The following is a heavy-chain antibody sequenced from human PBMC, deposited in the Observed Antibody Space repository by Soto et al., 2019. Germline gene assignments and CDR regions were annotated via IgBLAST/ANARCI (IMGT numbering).Heavy chain of an antibody. Sequence: PGESLKISCKGSGYSFTSYWIGWVRQMPGKGLEWMGIIYPDDSDTRYSPSFQGQVTISADKSISTAYLQWSSLKASDTAMYYCARREYSSSSDDYYYGMDVWGQGTTVTVSS. D-gene: IGHD6-6*01. CDR2: IYPDDSDT. CDR3: ARREYSSSSDDYYYGMDV. CDR1: GYSFTSYW. J-gene: IGHJ6*02. V-gene: IGHV5-51*01.